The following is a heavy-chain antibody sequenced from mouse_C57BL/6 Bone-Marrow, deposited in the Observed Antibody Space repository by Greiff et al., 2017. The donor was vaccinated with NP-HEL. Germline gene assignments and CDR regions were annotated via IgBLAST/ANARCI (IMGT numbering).Heavy chain of an antibody. CDR1: GFTFSSYA. J-gene: IGHJ2*01. Sequence: EVKLVESGGGLVKPGGSLKLSCAASGFTFSSYAMSWVRQTPEKRLEWVATISDGGSYTYYPDNVKGRFTISRDNAKNNLYLQMSHLKSEDTAMYYCARDNWDGGRTYFDYWGQGTTLTVSS. V-gene: IGHV5-4*01. CDR2: ISDGGSYT. CDR3: ARDNWDGGRTYFDY. D-gene: IGHD4-1*01.